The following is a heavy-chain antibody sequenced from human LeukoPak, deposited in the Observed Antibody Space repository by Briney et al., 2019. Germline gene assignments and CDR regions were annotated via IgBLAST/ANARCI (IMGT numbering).Heavy chain of an antibody. Sequence: PSDTLSLTCAVYGGSFSGYYWSWIRQPPAKGLEWSGEINHSGSTNYNPSLKSRVTISVDTSKNQFSLKLSSVTAADTAVYYCARSPYSSSWYNYFQHWGQGTLVTVSS. CDR3: ARSPYSSSWYNYFQH. CDR1: GGSFSGYY. J-gene: IGHJ1*01. CDR2: INHSGST. V-gene: IGHV4-34*01. D-gene: IGHD6-13*01.